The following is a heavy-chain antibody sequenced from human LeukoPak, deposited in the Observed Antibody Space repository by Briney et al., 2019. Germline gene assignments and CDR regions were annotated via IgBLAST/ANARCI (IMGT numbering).Heavy chain of an antibody. CDR2: INHSGST. CDR1: GGSFSGYY. Sequence: PSETLSLTCAVYGGSFSGYYWSWIRQPPGKGLEWIGEINHSGSTNYNPSIKSRVTISVDTSKNQFSLKLSSVTAADTAVYYCARYWNWNYNYWGQGSLVTVSS. V-gene: IGHV4-34*01. D-gene: IGHD1-7*01. J-gene: IGHJ4*02. CDR3: ARYWNWNYNY.